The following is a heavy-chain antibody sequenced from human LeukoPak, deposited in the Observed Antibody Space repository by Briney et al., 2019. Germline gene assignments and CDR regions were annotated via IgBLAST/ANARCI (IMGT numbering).Heavy chain of an antibody. Sequence: TSETLSLTCAVYGGSLSGYYWSWIRQPPGKGLEWIGEINHSGSTNYNPSLKSRVTISVDTSKNQFSLKLSSVTAADTAVYYCARLDGYSSSSGGGGYWGQGTLVTVSS. CDR3: ARLDGYSSSSGGGGY. D-gene: IGHD6-13*01. CDR2: INHSGST. CDR1: GGSLSGYY. V-gene: IGHV4-34*01. J-gene: IGHJ4*02.